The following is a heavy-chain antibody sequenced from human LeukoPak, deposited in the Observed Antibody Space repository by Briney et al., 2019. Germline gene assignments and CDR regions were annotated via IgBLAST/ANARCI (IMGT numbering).Heavy chain of an antibody. CDR1: GYTFTSYY. J-gene: IGHJ5*02. CDR2: INPSGGST. D-gene: IGHD5-18*01. V-gene: IGHV1-46*01. Sequence: ASVKVSCKASGYTFTSYYMHWVRQAPGQGLEWMGIINPSGGSTSYAQKFQGRVTMTRDTSTSTVYLELSSLRSEDTAVYYCARDVISRYSYGYWFDPWGQGTLVTVSS. CDR3: ARDVISRYSYGYWFDP.